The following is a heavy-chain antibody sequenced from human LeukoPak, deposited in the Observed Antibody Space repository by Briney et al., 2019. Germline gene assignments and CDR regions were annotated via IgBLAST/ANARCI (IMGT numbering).Heavy chain of an antibody. V-gene: IGHV1-2*02. Sequence: SVKVSCKASGYTFTGYYMHWVRQAPGQGLEWMGWINPNSGGTNYAQKFQGRVTMTRDASISTAYMELSRLRSDDTAVYYCARDEPVRGYNYGRGSDYWGQGTLVTVSS. CDR2: INPNSGGT. J-gene: IGHJ4*02. D-gene: IGHD5-24*01. CDR3: ARDEPVRGYNYGRGSDY. CDR1: GYTFTGYY.